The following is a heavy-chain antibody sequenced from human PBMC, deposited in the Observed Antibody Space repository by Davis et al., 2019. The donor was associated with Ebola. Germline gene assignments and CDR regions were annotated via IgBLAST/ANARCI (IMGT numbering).Heavy chain of an antibody. V-gene: IGHV3-23*01. CDR1: GFTSSSYA. Sequence: GGSLRLSCAASGFTSSSYAMSWFRQAPGKGLEWVSAISGSGGSTYYADSVKGRFTISRDNSKNTLYLQMNSLRAEDTAVYYCAKSRDYGDYLDDAFDIWGQGTMVTVSS. D-gene: IGHD4-17*01. CDR2: ISGSGGST. CDR3: AKSRDYGDYLDDAFDI. J-gene: IGHJ3*02.